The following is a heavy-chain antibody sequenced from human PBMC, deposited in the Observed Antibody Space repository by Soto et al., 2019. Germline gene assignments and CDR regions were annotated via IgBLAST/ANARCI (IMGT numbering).Heavy chain of an antibody. CDR1: GGTFSTYS. CDR3: ARGATHGSSWYFWFDP. CDR2: IIPLFGTT. Sequence: QMQLVQSGAEVRMPGSSVKVSCKASGGTFSTYSINWVRQAPGQGLEWMGGIIPLFGTTNYAQKFKGRVTITADEATSTAYMEPSSLRAEDAAVYYCARGATHGSSWYFWFDPWGQATLGTVSS. V-gene: IGHV1-69*01. J-gene: IGHJ5*02. D-gene: IGHD6-13*01.